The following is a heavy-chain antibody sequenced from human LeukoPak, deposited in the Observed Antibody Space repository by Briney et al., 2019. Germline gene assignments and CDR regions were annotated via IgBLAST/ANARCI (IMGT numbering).Heavy chain of an antibody. D-gene: IGHD6-13*01. J-gene: IGHJ5*02. CDR3: ARDAAIAAVEGNWFDP. CDR2: ISYSGDST. CDR1: RFTFSNYG. V-gene: IGHV3-23*01. Sequence: GGSLRLSCAASRFTFSNYGMSWVRQAPGRGLEWVSTISYSGDSTYYADSVKGRFTISRDNSKNTLYLQMGSLRAEDMAVYYCARDAAIAAVEGNWFDPWGQGTLVTVSS.